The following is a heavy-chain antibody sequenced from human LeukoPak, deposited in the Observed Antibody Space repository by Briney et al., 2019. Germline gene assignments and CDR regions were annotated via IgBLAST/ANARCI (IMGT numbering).Heavy chain of an antibody. CDR1: GFTFSDYY. Sequence: PGGSLRLSCAASGFTFSDYYMSWIRQAPGKGLEWVSYISSSGSTIYYADSVKGRFTISRDNAKNSLYLQMNSLRAEDTAVYYCASPNPYRKYSSSWYAYYYGMDVWGQGTTVTVSS. CDR3: ASPNPYRKYSSSWYAYYYGMDV. J-gene: IGHJ6*02. CDR2: ISSSGSTI. V-gene: IGHV3-11*01. D-gene: IGHD6-13*01.